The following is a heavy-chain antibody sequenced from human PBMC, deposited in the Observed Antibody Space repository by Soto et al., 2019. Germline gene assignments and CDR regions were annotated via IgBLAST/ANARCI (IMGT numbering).Heavy chain of an antibody. CDR3: MRSHGAY. J-gene: IGHJ4*02. CDR1: GGSVSSGPYH. CDR2: ISYSGTA. V-gene: IGHV4-61*01. Sequence: QVQLQESGPGLVKTSETLSLPCTVSGGSVSSGPYHWNWVRQPPGKGLEWIGPISYSGTANYNPSLRGRVIMATDTSMNQFSLRLTSVTAADTAVDYCMRSHGAYWCQGALVTVSP. D-gene: IGHD2-8*01.